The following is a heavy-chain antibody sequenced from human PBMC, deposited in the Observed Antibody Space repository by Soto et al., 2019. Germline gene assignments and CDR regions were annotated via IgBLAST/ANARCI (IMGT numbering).Heavy chain of an antibody. D-gene: IGHD3-10*01. J-gene: IGHJ4*02. V-gene: IGHV4-59*11. CDR3: ATQRLGEFGSHFDH. CDR1: GGSMSSHY. Sequence: QLQVSGPEVVKPSETLSLTCTVSGGSMSSHYWAWMRQSPGQGLEWIGYIYYRGSTKSNPSLNGRLTMSVDTSKNQFSLNLRSVTVADTAVYYCATQRLGEFGSHFDHWGQGTLVSVSS. CDR2: IYYRGST.